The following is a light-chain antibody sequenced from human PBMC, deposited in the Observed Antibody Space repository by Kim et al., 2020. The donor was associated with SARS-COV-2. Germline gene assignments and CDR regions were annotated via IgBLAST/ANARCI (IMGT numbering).Light chain of an antibody. CDR3: AAWDDNLNGVG. CDR2: GYN. Sequence: GQRVTISCSGSFSNVESNTVNWWQQSPGTAPKLLIFGYNQRPSGVPARFSGSKSGTSASLAISGLQSEDEADYYCAAWDDNLNGVGFGGGTQLTVL. V-gene: IGLV1-44*01. J-gene: IGLJ2*01. CDR1: FSNVESNT.